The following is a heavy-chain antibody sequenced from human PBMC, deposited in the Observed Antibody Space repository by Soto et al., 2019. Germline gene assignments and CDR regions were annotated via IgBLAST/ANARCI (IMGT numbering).Heavy chain of an antibody. CDR1: GGSISSGEDY. J-gene: IGHJ5*02. V-gene: IGHV4-30-4*01. CDR2: IYYSGST. CDR3: ARDFAPPSVGGDPYNWFDP. D-gene: IGHD3-3*01. Sequence: PSETLSLTCTVSGGSISSGEDYWSWIRQPPGKCLEWIGYIYYSGSTHYNPSLKSRVTISVDTSKNQFSLNLSSVTAADTAVYYCARDFAPPSVGGDPYNWFDPWGQGTLVTVYS.